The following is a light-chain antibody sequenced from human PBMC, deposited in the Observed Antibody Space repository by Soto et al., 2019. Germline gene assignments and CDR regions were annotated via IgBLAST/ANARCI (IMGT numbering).Light chain of an antibody. CDR1: QSISSDH. CDR3: QYYGSSVT. J-gene: IGKJ4*01. V-gene: IGKV3-20*01. Sequence: EIVVTQSPCTLSLSPGGRATLSCRASQSISSDHLAWYQQKPGQAPRLLIYGASSSATGGIADRFSGSGSGTDFTLTISILESEDFAVYYCQYYGSSVTFGGGTKVDIK. CDR2: GAS.